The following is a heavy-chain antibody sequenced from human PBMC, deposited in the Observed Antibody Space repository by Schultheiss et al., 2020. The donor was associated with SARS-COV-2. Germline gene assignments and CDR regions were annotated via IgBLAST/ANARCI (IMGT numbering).Heavy chain of an antibody. Sequence: GESLKISCAASGFTFSSYAMSWVRQAPGKGLEWVSAISGSGGSTYYADSVKGRFTISRDNSKNTLYLQMNSLRAEDTAVYYCARVGNSVALGAFDIWGQGTMVTVSS. V-gene: IGHV3-23*01. CDR3: ARVGNSVALGAFDI. J-gene: IGHJ3*02. D-gene: IGHD4-23*01. CDR2: ISGSGGST. CDR1: GFTFSSYA.